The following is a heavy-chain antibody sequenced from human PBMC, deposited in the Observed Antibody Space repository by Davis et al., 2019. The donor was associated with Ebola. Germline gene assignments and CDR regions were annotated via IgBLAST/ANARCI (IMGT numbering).Heavy chain of an antibody. CDR2: IYYSGST. V-gene: IGHV4-59*08. Sequence: PSETLSLTCTVSGGSISSHYWSWIRQPPGKGLEWIGYIYYSGSTNYNPSLKSRVTISVDTSKNQFSLKLSSVTAADTAVYYCAGTLRTPLPDWRDKIWFDPWGQGTLVTVSS. J-gene: IGHJ5*02. D-gene: IGHD3-3*01. CDR3: AGTLRTPLPDWRDKIWFDP. CDR1: GGSISSHY.